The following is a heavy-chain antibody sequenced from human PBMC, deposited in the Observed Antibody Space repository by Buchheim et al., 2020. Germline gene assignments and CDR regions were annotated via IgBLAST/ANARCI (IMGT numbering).Heavy chain of an antibody. CDR2: IYHSGST. V-gene: IGHV4-4*02. D-gene: IGHD6-13*01. Sequence: QVQLQESGPGLVKPSGTLSLTCAVSGGSISSSNWWSWVRQPPGKGLEWIGEIYHSGSTNYNPSLKSRVTISVDKPKNQCSLKLGSVTAADTAVYYCAKTSLGIAAAGTWGEFDYWGQGTL. CDR1: GGSISSSNW. CDR3: AKTSLGIAAAGTWGEFDY. J-gene: IGHJ4*02.